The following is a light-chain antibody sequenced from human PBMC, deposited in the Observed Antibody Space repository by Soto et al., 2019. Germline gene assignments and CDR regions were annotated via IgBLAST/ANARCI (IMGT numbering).Light chain of an antibody. CDR1: QSVSSSY. CDR2: GAS. V-gene: IGKV3-20*01. Sequence: EIVLTHSPSTLSLSPGERATLSCRASQSVSSSYLAWYQQKPGQAPRLLIYGASSRASGIPDRFSGSGSGTDFTLTISRLEPEDFAVYYCQQYGSSPGWTFGQGTKVDIK. CDR3: QQYGSSPGWT. J-gene: IGKJ1*01.